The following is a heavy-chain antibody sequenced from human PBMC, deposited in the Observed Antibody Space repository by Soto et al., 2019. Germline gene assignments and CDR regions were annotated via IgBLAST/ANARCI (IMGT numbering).Heavy chain of an antibody. V-gene: IGHV3-30-3*01. CDR2: ISHDGINK. CDR1: GFSFSSYA. CDR3: ARDMYSSDYFVKWFEA. D-gene: IGHD6-19*01. Sequence: QVRLVESGGGVVQPGRSLRLSCTASGFSFSSYAMYWFRQPPGKGLDWVAVISHDGINKHYADSVKGRVTVSRDNSNHSLDLQLDSLRGEDTAMYYCARDMYSSDYFVKWFEAWGQGTLVTVSS. J-gene: IGHJ5*02.